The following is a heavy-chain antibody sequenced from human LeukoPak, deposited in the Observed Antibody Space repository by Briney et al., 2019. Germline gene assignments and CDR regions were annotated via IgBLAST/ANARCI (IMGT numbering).Heavy chain of an antibody. V-gene: IGHV3-21*01. D-gene: IGHD1-1*01. CDR1: GFTFSTFS. Sequence: GGSLRLSCAASGFTFSTFSMNWVRQAPGKGLEWVSFISSSSSYIYYADSVKGRFTISRDNAKNSLYLQMNSLRAEDTAVYYCVRGGKPFDYWGQGTLVTVSS. CDR3: VRGGKPFDY. CDR2: ISSSSSYI. J-gene: IGHJ4*02.